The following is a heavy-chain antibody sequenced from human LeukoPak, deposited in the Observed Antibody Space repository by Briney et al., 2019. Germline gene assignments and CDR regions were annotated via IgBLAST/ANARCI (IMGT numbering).Heavy chain of an antibody. CDR1: GFPFRIYW. Sequence: RSLRLPCAVFGFPFRIYWMDWVRHAPGKGLEWMANINQDGSQKYYVESVKGRFTISRDNAKKSLYLQMNSLRAEDTAVYYCAREGSGSNYWGEGTLVTVSS. CDR2: INQDGSQK. CDR3: AREGSGSNY. J-gene: IGHJ4*02. V-gene: IGHV3-7*01. D-gene: IGHD1-26*01.